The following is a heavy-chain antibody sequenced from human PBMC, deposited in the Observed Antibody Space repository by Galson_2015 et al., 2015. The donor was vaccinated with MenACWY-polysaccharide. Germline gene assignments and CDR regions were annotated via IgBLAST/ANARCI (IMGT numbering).Heavy chain of an antibody. J-gene: IGHJ5*02. V-gene: IGHV4-4*02. CDR3: ARKSFEVPRSFDP. CDR1: GGSISSSNW. Sequence: SEPLSLTCAVSGGSISSSNWWRWVRQPPGKGLEWIGEIYHSGSTNYNPSLKSRVTISLDKSNNQFSLRLTSVTAADTAVYYCARKSFEVPRSFDPWGQGSLVSVSS. D-gene: IGHD3-3*01. CDR2: IYHSGST.